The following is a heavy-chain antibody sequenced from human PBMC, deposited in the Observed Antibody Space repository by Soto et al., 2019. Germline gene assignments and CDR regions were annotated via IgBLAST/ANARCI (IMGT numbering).Heavy chain of an antibody. CDR3: ARDRYNWNYPFYHWFDP. Sequence: QVQLVESGGGVVQPGRSLRLSCAASGFTFSSYGMHWVRQAPGKGLEWVAVIWYDGSNKYYADSVKGRFTISRDNSKNTLYLQMNSLRAEDTAVYYCARDRYNWNYPFYHWFDPWGQGTLVTVSS. J-gene: IGHJ5*02. V-gene: IGHV3-33*01. D-gene: IGHD1-7*01. CDR1: GFTFSSYG. CDR2: IWYDGSNK.